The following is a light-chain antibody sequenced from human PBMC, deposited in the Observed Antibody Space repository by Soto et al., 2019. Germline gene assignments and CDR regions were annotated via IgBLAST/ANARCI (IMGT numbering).Light chain of an antibody. V-gene: IGKV3-20*01. CDR1: QSVSSL. CDR3: QHYGSSPFT. Sequence: IVLTQSPATLSVSPGERATLSCRASQSVSSLLAWYQQKPRQAPRLLIYGASSRATGIPDRFSGSGSGTDFTLTITRLEPEDFALYFCQHYGSSPFTFGQGTNLEIK. CDR2: GAS. J-gene: IGKJ2*01.